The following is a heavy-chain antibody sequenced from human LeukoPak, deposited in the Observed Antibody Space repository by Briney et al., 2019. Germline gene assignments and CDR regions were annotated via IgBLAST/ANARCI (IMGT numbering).Heavy chain of an antibody. CDR3: ARVDGGNFGNFDY. CDR2: INQDGGEK. CDR1: GFIFSSHW. Sequence: GGLRLSCAASGFIFSSHWMSWVRQAPGKGLEWVANINQDGGEKYYVDSVKGRITLSRDNAKNSLYLQMNSLRAEDTAVYFCARVDGGNFGNFDYWGQGTLVTVSS. V-gene: IGHV3-7*01. J-gene: IGHJ4*02. D-gene: IGHD4-23*01.